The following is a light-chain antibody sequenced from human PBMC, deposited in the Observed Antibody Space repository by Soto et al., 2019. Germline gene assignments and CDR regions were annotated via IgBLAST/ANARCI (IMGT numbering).Light chain of an antibody. CDR1: SSDVGDYNS. V-gene: IGLV2-11*01. J-gene: IGLJ1*01. Sequence: QSALAQPRSVSGSPGQSATFSCIGTSSDVGDYNSVSWYQQHPGKAPKLMIYDVSKRPSGVPDRFSGSKSGNTASLTISGLQAEDEADYYCCSYVGGYSYVFGIGTKVTVL. CDR2: DVS. CDR3: CSYVGGYSYV.